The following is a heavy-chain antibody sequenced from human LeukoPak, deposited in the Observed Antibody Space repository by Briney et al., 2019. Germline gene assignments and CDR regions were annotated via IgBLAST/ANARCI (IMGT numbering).Heavy chain of an antibody. CDR1: GGTFSSYA. Sequence: GASVRVSCKASGGTFSSYAISWVRQAPGQGLEWMGGIIPIFGTANYAQKFQGRVTITADESTSTAYMELSSLRSEDTAVYYCAREDGSGSYPINWFDPWGQGTLVTVSS. D-gene: IGHD3-10*01. CDR3: AREDGSGSYPINWFDP. CDR2: IIPIFGTA. V-gene: IGHV1-69*13. J-gene: IGHJ5*02.